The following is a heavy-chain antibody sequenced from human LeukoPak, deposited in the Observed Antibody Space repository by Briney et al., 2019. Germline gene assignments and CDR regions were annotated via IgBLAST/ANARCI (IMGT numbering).Heavy chain of an antibody. Sequence: PSETLSLTCIVSGGSISNYYWSWIRQPAGKGLEWIGRIYTSGSTNYNPSLKSRVTMSVDTSKNQFSLKLSSVTAADTAVYYCARGGTTYYYGSAIDYWGQGTLLTVSS. D-gene: IGHD3-10*01. CDR1: GGSISNYY. J-gene: IGHJ4*02. CDR3: ARGGTTYYYGSAIDY. V-gene: IGHV4-4*07. CDR2: IYTSGST.